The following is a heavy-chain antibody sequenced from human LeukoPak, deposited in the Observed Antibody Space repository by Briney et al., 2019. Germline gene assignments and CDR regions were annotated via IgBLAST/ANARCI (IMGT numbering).Heavy chain of an antibody. CDR1: GASVTTFY. Sequence: SETLSLTCTVSGASVTTFYWSWFRQPPGKGLEWIGYIYYSGVTNYNPSLTSRVTMSVDTSNNQFSLKVTSVTAADTAIYYCARDQVVHEWFDPWGQGILVTVSS. J-gene: IGHJ5*02. V-gene: IGHV4-59*02. CDR2: IYYSGVT. CDR3: ARDQVVHEWFDP. D-gene: IGHD3-22*01.